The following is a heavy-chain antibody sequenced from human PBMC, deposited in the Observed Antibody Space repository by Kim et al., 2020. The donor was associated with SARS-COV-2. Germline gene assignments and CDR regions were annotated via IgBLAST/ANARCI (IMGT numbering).Heavy chain of an antibody. CDR3: ARGGYSYGLSAFDI. D-gene: IGHD5-18*01. V-gene: IGHV4-34*01. J-gene: IGHJ3*02. Sequence: NPSLKSRVTISVDTSKNQFSLKLSSVTAADTAVYYCARGGYSYGLSAFDIWGQGTMVTVSS.